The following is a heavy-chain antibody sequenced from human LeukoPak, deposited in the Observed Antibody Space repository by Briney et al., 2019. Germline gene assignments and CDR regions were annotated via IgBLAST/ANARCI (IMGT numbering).Heavy chain of an antibody. J-gene: IGHJ6*03. D-gene: IGHD3-3*01. CDR2: INSGGDYI. CDR3: AKAIFGVVNDFYFMDV. Sequence: GGSLRLSCAASGCTFSSCSMNWVRLAPGKGLEWVSSINSGGDYIYYADSLKGRFTISRDNGKNSLYLQMNSLRAEDSAVYYCAKAIFGVVNDFYFMDVWGKGATVTVSS. CDR1: GCTFSSCS. V-gene: IGHV3-21*01.